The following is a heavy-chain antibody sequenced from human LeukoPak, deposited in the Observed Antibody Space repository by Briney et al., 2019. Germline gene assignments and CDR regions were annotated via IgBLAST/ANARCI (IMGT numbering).Heavy chain of an antibody. Sequence: SETLSLTCTVSGGSISSSSYYWGWIRQPPGKGLEWIVSISYSGTTYYNPSLKSRVTISVDTSKNQFSLKLSSVTAADTAVSYCARLLSSDWYKGAFDIWGQGTMVTVSA. CDR2: ISYSGTT. D-gene: IGHD6-19*01. V-gene: IGHV4-39*01. CDR3: ARLLSSDWYKGAFDI. J-gene: IGHJ3*02. CDR1: GGSISSSSYY.